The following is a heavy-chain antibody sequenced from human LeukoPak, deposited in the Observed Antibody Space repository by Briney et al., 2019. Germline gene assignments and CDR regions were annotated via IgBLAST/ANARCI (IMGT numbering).Heavy chain of an antibody. CDR1: GFTFSSYA. CDR3: AKTLRWSLEY. Sequence: GGSLRLSCAASGFTFSSYAMSWVRQAPGKGLEWVSSITGSGGSTYYADSVKGRFTISRENSKNTLYLQMNSLRAEDTAVYYCAKTLRWSLEYWGQGTLVTVSS. J-gene: IGHJ4*02. D-gene: IGHD4-23*01. CDR2: ITGSGGST. V-gene: IGHV3-23*01.